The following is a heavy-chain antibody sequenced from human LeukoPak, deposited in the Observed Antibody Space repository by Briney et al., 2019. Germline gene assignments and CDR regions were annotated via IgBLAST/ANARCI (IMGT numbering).Heavy chain of an antibody. CDR1: GGTFSSYA. D-gene: IGHD3-3*01. CDR2: IIPIFGTA. J-gene: IGHJ3*02. Sequence: SVKVSCKASGGTFSSYAISWVRQAPGQGLEWMGGIIPIFGTANYAQKFQGRVTITADESTSTAYMELSSLRSEGTAVYSCAVEGVTIFGVPPRLFDIWGQGTMVTVSS. V-gene: IGHV1-69*13. CDR3: AVEGVTIFGVPPRLFDI.